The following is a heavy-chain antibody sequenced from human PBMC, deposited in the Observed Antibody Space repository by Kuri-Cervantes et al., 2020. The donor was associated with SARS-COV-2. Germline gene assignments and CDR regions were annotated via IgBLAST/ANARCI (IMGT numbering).Heavy chain of an antibody. CDR2: ISFDGSNK. Sequence: GESLKISCAASGFTFSSYAMHWVRQAPGKGLEWVAVISFDGSNKYYADAVKGRFTISRDNAKNMLFLQMNSLRADDTAVYYCVRDGEHWNFDYWGQGTLVTVSS. CDR1: GFTFSSYA. J-gene: IGHJ4*02. V-gene: IGHV3-30*07. D-gene: IGHD1-1*01. CDR3: VRDGEHWNFDY.